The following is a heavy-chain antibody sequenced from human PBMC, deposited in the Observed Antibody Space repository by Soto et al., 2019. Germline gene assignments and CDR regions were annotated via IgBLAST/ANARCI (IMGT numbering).Heavy chain of an antibody. CDR2: INAGNGNT. D-gene: IGHD5-12*01. CDR1: GYTFTSYA. CDR3: ARQVATTDY. Sequence: QVQLVQSGAEVKKPGASVKVSCKASGYTFTSYAMHWVRQAPGQRLEWMGWINAGNGNTKYSQKFQGRVTITRDTCARTAYMELSSLRSEVTAVYCCARQVATTDYWGQGTLVTVSS. J-gene: IGHJ4*02. V-gene: IGHV1-3*01.